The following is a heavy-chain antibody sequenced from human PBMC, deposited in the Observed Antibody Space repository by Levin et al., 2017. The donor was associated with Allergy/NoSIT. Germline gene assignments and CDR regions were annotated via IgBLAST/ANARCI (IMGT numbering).Heavy chain of an antibody. CDR1: GYTFTDYY. CDR2: IYPYSGGS. Sequence: EASVKVSCKASGYTFTDYYMYWVRQAPGQGLEWMGWIYPYSGGSNYAQKFQGRVTMTRDTSISTAYMVLSRLRSDDTAVYYCARELNVVVPTASSYYYYGMDVWGQGTTVTVSS. CDR3: ARELNVVVPTASSYYYYGMDV. V-gene: IGHV1-2*02. J-gene: IGHJ6*02. D-gene: IGHD2-2*01.